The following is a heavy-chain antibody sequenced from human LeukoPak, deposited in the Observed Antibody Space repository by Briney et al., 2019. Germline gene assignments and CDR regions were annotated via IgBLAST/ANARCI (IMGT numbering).Heavy chain of an antibody. J-gene: IGHJ4*02. CDR1: GFTFSNYW. Sequence: GGSLRLSCAASGFTFSNYWMTWVRQAPGKGLEWVAVISYDGSNKYYADSVKGRFTISRDNSKNTLYLQMNSLRAEDTAVYYCARAGIQLWLQDYFDYWGQGTLVTVSS. V-gene: IGHV3-30-3*01. D-gene: IGHD5-18*01. CDR3: ARAGIQLWLQDYFDY. CDR2: ISYDGSNK.